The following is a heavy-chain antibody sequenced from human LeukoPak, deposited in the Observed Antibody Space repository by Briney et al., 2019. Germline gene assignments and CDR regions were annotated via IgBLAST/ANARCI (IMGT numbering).Heavy chain of an antibody. CDR3: ARDSPGVSWYDY. D-gene: IGHD2-15*01. Sequence: KPSETLSLTCAVYGGSFSGNYWSWIRQPPGRGLEWIGEINPSGNTNYNPSLKSRVTISVDTSKNQFSLKLSSVTAADTAVYYCARDSPGVSWYDYWGQGTLVTVSS. V-gene: IGHV4-34*01. CDR2: INPSGNT. J-gene: IGHJ4*02. CDR1: GGSFSGNY.